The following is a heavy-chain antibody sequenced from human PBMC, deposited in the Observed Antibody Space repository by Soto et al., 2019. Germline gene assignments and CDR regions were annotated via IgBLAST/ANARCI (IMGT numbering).Heavy chain of an antibody. CDR1: GGTFSSYA. D-gene: IGHD3-3*01. J-gene: IGHJ5*02. V-gene: IGHV1-69*13. CDR3: ALITIFGVVINNWFDP. Sequence: SVKVSCKASGGTFSSYAISWVRQAPGQGLEWMGGIIPIFGTANYAQKFQGRVTITADESTSTAYMELSSLRSEDTAVYYCALITIFGVVINNWFDPWGQGTLVTVSS. CDR2: IIPIFGTA.